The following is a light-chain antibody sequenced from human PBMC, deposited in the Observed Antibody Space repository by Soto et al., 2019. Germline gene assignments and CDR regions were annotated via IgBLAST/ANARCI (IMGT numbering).Light chain of an antibody. J-gene: IGKJ1*01. CDR3: QQYGSSPQ. CDR1: QSVRSSY. CDR2: GAS. V-gene: IGKV3-20*01. Sequence: EIVLTQSPGTLSLSPGERATLSCRASQSVRSSYLAWYQQKPGQAPRLLIYGASSRATGIPDRFSGSGSGTDFTLTISRLEPEDFAVYYCQQYGSSPQFGQGTKVEIK.